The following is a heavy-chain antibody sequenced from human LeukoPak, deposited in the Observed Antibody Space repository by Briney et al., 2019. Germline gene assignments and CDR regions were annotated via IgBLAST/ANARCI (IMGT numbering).Heavy chain of an antibody. CDR1: GFTFSTFG. CDR3: ARGPRMVATITAFDY. J-gene: IGHJ4*02. D-gene: IGHD5-12*01. V-gene: IGHV3-33*01. Sequence: PGASLRLSCAASGFTFSTFGMHWVRQAPGKGLEWVALIWNDGSKNLHADSVEGRFTISRDNPRDTLYLQMNSLRADDTAMYYCARGPRMVATITAFDYWGQGTPVTVSS. CDR2: IWNDGSKN.